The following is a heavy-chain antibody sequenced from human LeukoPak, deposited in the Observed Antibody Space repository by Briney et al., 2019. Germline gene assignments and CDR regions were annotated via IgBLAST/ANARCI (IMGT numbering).Heavy chain of an antibody. D-gene: IGHD1-14*01. Sequence: PGGSLRLSCAASSFTFSSYWMTWVRQAPGKGLEWVANIKEDGSKTFYVDSVKGRFTISRDNAKNSLYLQMNSLRAEDTAVYYCARDHRPERITDAFDIWGQGTMVTVSS. V-gene: IGHV3-7*01. J-gene: IGHJ3*02. CDR1: SFTFSSYW. CDR2: IKEDGSKT. CDR3: ARDHRPERITDAFDI.